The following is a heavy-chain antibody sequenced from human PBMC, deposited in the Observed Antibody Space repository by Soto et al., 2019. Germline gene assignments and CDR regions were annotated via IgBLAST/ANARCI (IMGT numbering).Heavy chain of an antibody. Sequence: GESLKISCKGSGYSFTSYWIGWVRQMPGKGLEWMGVICPGASDIRYSPSFEGHVTISADKSTNTAYLQWRSLEAADTAIYYCARQGTCRGSDYAAFEFWGPGTLVPV. CDR3: ARQGTCRGSDYAAFEF. CDR1: GYSFTSYW. V-gene: IGHV5-51*01. CDR2: ICPGASDI. J-gene: IGHJ1*01. D-gene: IGHD3-10*01.